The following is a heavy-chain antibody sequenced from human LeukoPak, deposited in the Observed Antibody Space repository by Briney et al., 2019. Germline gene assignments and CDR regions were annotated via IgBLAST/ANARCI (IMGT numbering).Heavy chain of an antibody. V-gene: IGHV3-20*04. CDR1: GFTFDDYG. CDR2: INWNGGST. J-gene: IGHJ4*02. D-gene: IGHD4-23*01. CDR3: ARDYNDYGGDSVPGY. Sequence: GGSLRLSCAASGFTFDDYGMSWVRQAPGKGLEWVSCINWNGGSTGYADSVKGRFTISRDNSKNTLYLQMDSLRAEDTAVYYCARDYNDYGGDSVPGYWGQGTLVTVSS.